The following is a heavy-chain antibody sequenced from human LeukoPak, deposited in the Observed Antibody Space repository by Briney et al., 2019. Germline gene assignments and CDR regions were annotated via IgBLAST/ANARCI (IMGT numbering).Heavy chain of an antibody. CDR1: GFTFSSYG. D-gene: IGHD6-13*01. CDR2: IRYDGSNK. Sequence: GGSLRLSCAASGFTFSSYGMHWVRQAPGKGLEWVAFIRYDGSNKYYADSVKGRFTISRDNSKNTLYLQMNSLRAEDTAVYYCAKDARYSSSWYYFDYWGQGTLVTVSS. V-gene: IGHV3-30*02. CDR3: AKDARYSSSWYYFDY. J-gene: IGHJ4*02.